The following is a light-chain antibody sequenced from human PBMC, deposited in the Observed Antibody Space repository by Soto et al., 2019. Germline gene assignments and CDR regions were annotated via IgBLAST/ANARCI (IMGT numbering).Light chain of an antibody. J-gene: IGLJ2*01. V-gene: IGLV1-51*01. CDR1: SSNIGNNY. Sequence: QSALTQPPSVSAAPGQKVTISCSGSSSNIGNNYVSWYQQFPGTVPKLLVSDTNDRPSGIPDRFSASRSGTSATLGITGLQTGDEADYYCAVWDISLSGVLFGGGTKVTVL. CDR3: AVWDISLSGVL. CDR2: DTN.